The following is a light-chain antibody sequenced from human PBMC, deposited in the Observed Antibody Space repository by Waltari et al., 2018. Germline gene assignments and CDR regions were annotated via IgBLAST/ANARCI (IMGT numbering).Light chain of an antibody. J-gene: IGKJ1*01. CDR1: LSISIN. CDR2: EAS. CDR3: QQFNDWPRT. Sequence: EVVMTQSPATLSVSQGERATLSCRASLSISINMVWYQQRPGQAPRLLIYEASMRATDIPARFSGSGSGTEFTLTISSVQSEDAAVYYCQQFNDWPRTFGQGTKVEIK. V-gene: IGKV3-15*01.